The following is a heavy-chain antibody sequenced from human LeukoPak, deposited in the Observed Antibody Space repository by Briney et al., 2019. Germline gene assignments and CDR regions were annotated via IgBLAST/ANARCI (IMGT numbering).Heavy chain of an antibody. Sequence: SVKVSCKASGGTFSSYAISWVRQAPGQGLEWMGGIIPIFGTANYAQKFQGRVTITADESTSTAYMELSSLRSEDTAVYYCAITGDGYWYFDLWGRGTLVTVSS. CDR2: IIPIFGTA. CDR3: AITGDGYWYFDL. CDR1: GGTFSSYA. V-gene: IGHV1-69*13. J-gene: IGHJ2*01. D-gene: IGHD7-27*01.